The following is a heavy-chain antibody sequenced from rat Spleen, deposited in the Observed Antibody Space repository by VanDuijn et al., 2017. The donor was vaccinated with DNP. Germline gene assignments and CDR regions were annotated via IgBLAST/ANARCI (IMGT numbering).Heavy chain of an antibody. CDR3: ARGSGTYYWYFDF. V-gene: IGHV5-7*01. D-gene: IGHD5-1*01. CDR1: GFTFSDYN. CDR2: IIFYGSPT. J-gene: IGHJ1*01. Sequence: EVQLVESGGGLVQPGRSLKLSCAASGFTFSDYNMAWVRQAPTKGLEWVTTIIFYGSPTYYRDSVKGRFTISRDNAKNTLYLQMNSLRSEDTATYYCARGSGTYYWYFDFWGPGTMVTVSS.